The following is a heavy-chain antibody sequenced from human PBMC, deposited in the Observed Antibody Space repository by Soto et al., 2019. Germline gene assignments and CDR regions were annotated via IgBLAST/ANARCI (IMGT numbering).Heavy chain of an antibody. CDR2: IYTSGST. CDR3: ARVGTVVRRATDYYYGMDG. V-gene: IGHV4-4*07. Sequence: SETLSLTCTVSGGSISSYYWSWIRQPAGKGLEWIGRIYTSGSTNYNPSLKSRVNMSVDTSKNKFSLKLCSEYAGGTALYYGARVGTVVRRATDYYYGMDGWGQGTTGAVAS. D-gene: IGHD1-1*01. J-gene: IGHJ6*02. CDR1: GGSISSYY.